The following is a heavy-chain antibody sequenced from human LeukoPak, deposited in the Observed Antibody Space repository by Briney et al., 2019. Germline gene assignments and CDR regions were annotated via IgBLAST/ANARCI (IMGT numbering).Heavy chain of an antibody. Sequence: PGGSLRLSCAAPGFTFSSYGMHWVRQAPGKGLEWVAVIWYDGSNKYYADSVKGRFTISRDNSKNTLYLQMNCLRAEDTAVYYCARSDYGDYGIDYWGQGTLVTVSS. D-gene: IGHD4-17*01. J-gene: IGHJ4*02. CDR2: IWYDGSNK. CDR1: GFTFSSYG. V-gene: IGHV3-33*01. CDR3: ARSDYGDYGIDY.